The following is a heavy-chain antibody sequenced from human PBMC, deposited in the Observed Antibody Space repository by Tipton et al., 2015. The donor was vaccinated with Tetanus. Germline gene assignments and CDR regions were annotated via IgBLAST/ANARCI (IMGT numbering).Heavy chain of an antibody. CDR1: GGSLSRYY. V-gene: IGHV4-34*01. CDR2: ISQSGST. CDR3: ARQGLHYYHMDV. D-gene: IGHD2-15*01. Sequence: TLSLTCAVHGGSLSRYYWSWIRQSPGKGLEWIGEISQSGSTKYNPSLKSRVTISVDTSKNQFSLKLSSVTAADTAVYYCARQGLHYYHMDVWGKGTTVTVSS. J-gene: IGHJ6*03.